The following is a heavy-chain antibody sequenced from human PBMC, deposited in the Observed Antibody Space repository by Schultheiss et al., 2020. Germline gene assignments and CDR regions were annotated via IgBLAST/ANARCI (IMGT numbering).Heavy chain of an antibody. CDR3: ARDLTVYGGHTGFFDS. D-gene: IGHD4-23*01. CDR2: ISYDGSNK. CDR1: GFTVSSNY. Sequence: LSLTCAASGFTVSSNYMSWVRQAPGKGLEWVAVISYDGSNKYYADSVKGRFTISRDNSKNTLYLQMNSLRAEDTAVYYCARDLTVYGGHTGFFDSWGQGTLVTVSA. J-gene: IGHJ4*02. V-gene: IGHV3-30*14.